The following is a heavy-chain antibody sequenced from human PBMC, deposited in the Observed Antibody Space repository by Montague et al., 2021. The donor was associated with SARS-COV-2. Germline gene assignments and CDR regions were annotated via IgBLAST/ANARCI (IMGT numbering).Heavy chain of an antibody. CDR3: ARRAQWQLSWLFDL. CDR1: GGSISSGTYY. CDR2: INYSGKT. V-gene: IGHV4-39*01. Sequence: SETLSLTCTVSGGSISSGTYYWGWVRQPPGKGLEWIGTINYSGKTYYNPSLKCRVTISVDTSKNQFSLKVTSVTAADTAVYYCARRAQWQLSWLFDLWGRGTLVTVSS. D-gene: IGHD6-19*01. J-gene: IGHJ2*01.